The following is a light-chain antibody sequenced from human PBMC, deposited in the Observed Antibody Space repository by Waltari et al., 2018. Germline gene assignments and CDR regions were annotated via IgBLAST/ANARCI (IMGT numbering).Light chain of an antibody. Sequence: IQMTQSPPSLSASIGDTVTITCRASRNILHYLHWYQQKPGTAPHPLIFGATNLQTGVPSRFSSSASGTDFTLTITGLQSEDFATYYCQQSYASLWSFGQGTKVDI. CDR2: GAT. V-gene: IGKV1-39*01. CDR1: RNILHY. CDR3: QQSYASLWS. J-gene: IGKJ1*01.